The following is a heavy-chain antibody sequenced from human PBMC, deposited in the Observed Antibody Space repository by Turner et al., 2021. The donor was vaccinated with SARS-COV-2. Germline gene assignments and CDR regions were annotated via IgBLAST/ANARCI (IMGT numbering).Heavy chain of an antibody. J-gene: IGHJ4*02. D-gene: IGHD6-6*01. CDR2: IHPSDGRT. Sequence: QVQLVQSGAEVQKPGASVKLSCKASGYNFTTYYIHWVRQAPGQGLEWMGIIHPSDGRTDYPQRFQGRDTMTRDTSTSTVHMELSSLISEDTAVYYCATVVGAVWGQGTLVIVSS. CDR3: ATVVGAV. V-gene: IGHV1-46*01. CDR1: GYNFTTYY.